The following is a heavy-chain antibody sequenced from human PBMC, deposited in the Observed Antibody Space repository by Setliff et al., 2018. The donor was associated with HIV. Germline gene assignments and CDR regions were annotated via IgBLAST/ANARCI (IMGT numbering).Heavy chain of an antibody. CDR2: IYYSGTT. J-gene: IGHJ5*02. D-gene: IGHD3-22*01. CDR3: AGDSGYPSNWFDP. CDR1: GGSISRDSFY. V-gene: IGHV4-39*02. Sequence: SETLSLTCTVSGGSISRDSFYWGWFRQPPGEGLEWIGSIYYSGTTYYAPSLETRLTISVGTSTNQFSLKLTSVTAADTAMYFCAGDSGYPSNWFDPWGQGILVTVSS.